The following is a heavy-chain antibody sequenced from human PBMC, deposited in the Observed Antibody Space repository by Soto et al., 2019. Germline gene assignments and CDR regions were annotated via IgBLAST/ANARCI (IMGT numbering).Heavy chain of an antibody. D-gene: IGHD3-10*01. CDR1: SGSISSSNW. CDR3: ARLGQYYGSGSSISPQHYYFDY. CDR2: IYHSGST. J-gene: IGHJ4*02. Sequence: PSETLSLTCAVSSGSISSSNWWSWVRQPPGKGLEWIGEIYHSGSTNYNPSLKSRVTISVDKSKNQFSLKLSSVTAADTAVYYCARLGQYYGSGSSISPQHYYFDYWGQGTLVTVSS. V-gene: IGHV4-4*02.